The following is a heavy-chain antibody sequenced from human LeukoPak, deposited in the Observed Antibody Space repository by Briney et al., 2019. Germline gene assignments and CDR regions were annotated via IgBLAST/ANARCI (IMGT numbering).Heavy chain of an antibody. D-gene: IGHD3-10*01. CDR1: GGSISSGSYY. CDR2: IYTSGST. J-gene: IGHJ6*03. Sequence: PSETLSLTCTVSGGSISSGSYYWSWIRQPAGRGLEWIGRIYTSGSTNYNPSLKSRVTISVDTSKNQFSLKLSSVTAADTAVYYCARVDFGGVPQLPNYYYYMDVWGKGTTVTVSS. CDR3: ARVDFGGVPQLPNYYYYMDV. V-gene: IGHV4-61*02.